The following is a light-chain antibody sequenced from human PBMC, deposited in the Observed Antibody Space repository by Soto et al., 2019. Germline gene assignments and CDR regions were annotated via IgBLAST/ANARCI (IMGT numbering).Light chain of an antibody. J-gene: IGKJ2*01. CDR1: QTVTGA. Sequence: EILMTQSPATLSVSPGERATLSCRASQTVTGALAWYQQKPGQAPRLLIYGASTRAIGIPDRFSGSGSGTEFTLTISSLQSEDFAVYYCQQYNDWPPYTFGQGTNVEIK. V-gene: IGKV3-15*01. CDR3: QQYNDWPPYT. CDR2: GAS.